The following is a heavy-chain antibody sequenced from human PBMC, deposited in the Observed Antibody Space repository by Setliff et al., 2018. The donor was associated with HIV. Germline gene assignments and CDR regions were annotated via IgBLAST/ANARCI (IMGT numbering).Heavy chain of an antibody. D-gene: IGHD1-26*01. CDR1: GFTLSIYE. CDR2: MTASGSKI. CDR3: ARDDPAGGIDY. Sequence: GGSLSLSCAASGFTLSIYEMNWVRQAPGRGLEWVSYMTASGSKIYYADSVKGRFTISRDNAKNSLYLQMNSLRADDTAIYYCARDDPAGGIDYWGQGTLVTVSS. V-gene: IGHV3-48*03. J-gene: IGHJ4*02.